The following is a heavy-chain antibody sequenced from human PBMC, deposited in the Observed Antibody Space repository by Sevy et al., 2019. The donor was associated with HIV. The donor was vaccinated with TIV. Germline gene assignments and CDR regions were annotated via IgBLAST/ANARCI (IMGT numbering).Heavy chain of an antibody. CDR2: LAFGCGEI. Sequence: GGSLRLSCAASGFTLSKYSMSWVRQPPGKGLEWVSTLAFGCGEINYADSVKGRFTISSDNSKSSVYLQMNNLRPEDTAVYYCAREGCTKPHDYWGQGTLVTVYS. D-gene: IGHD2-8*01. V-gene: IGHV3-23*01. CDR3: AREGCTKPHDY. J-gene: IGHJ4*02. CDR1: GFTLSKYS.